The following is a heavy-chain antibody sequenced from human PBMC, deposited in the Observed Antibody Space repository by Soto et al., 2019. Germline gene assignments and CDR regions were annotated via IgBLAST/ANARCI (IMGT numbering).Heavy chain of an antibody. Sequence: ASVKVSCKASGYTFTSYDINWVRQATGQGLEWMGWMNSNSGNTGYAQKFQGRVTMTRNTSISTAYMELSSLRSEDTAVYYCARGRGGLALYYYGMDVWGQGTTVTVSS. CDR2: MNSNSGNT. CDR3: ARGRGGLALYYYGMDV. D-gene: IGHD3-10*01. V-gene: IGHV1-8*01. J-gene: IGHJ6*02. CDR1: GYTFTSYD.